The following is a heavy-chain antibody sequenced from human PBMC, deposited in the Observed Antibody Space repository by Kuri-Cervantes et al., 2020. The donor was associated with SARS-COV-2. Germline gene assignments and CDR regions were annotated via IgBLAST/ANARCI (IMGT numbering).Heavy chain of an antibody. CDR1: GFTFSSCA. CDR2: IYSGGSST. D-gene: IGHD3-16*01. J-gene: IGHJ6*02. CDR3: AEDLGDYGMDV. V-gene: IGHV3-23*03. Sequence: GGSLRPSCAASGFTFSSCAMSWVRQAPGKGLEWVSVIYSGGSSTYYADSVKGRFTISRDNSKNTLYLQMNSLRAEDTAVYYCAEDLGDYGMDVWGQGTTVTVSS.